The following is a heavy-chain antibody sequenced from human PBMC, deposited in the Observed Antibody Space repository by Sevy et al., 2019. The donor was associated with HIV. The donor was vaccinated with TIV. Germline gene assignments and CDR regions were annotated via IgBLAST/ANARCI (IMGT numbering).Heavy chain of an antibody. CDR3: VRVRAFLLFGELPRYRFDS. D-gene: IGHD3-10*01. CDR1: GFTLSSYW. CDR2: IKQDGSDK. Sequence: GGSLRLSCVASGFTLSSYWMSWVRQVPGQGLERVADIKQDGSDKNYLDSVKGRFTISRDNAKKSLYLQMNNLRVEDTALYYCVRVRAFLLFGELPRYRFDSWGQGTLLTVSS. V-gene: IGHV3-7*04. J-gene: IGHJ4*02.